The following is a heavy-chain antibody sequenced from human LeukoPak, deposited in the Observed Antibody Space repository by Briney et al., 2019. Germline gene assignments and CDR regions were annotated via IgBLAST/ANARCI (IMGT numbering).Heavy chain of an antibody. CDR3: AKDGHYGSSGYYGVFDY. CDR1: GFTFSSYG. Sequence: PGRSLRLSCAASGFTFSSYGMHWVRQAPGKGLEWVAVISYDGSNKYYADSVKGRFTISRDNSKNTLYLQMNSLRAEDTAVYYCAKDGHYGSSGYYGVFDYWGQGTLVTVSS. D-gene: IGHD3-22*01. J-gene: IGHJ4*02. CDR2: ISYDGSNK. V-gene: IGHV3-30*18.